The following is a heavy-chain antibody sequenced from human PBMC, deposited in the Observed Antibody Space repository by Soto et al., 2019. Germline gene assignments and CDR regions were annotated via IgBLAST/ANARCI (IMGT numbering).Heavy chain of an antibody. CDR2: MNPNSGNT. CDR1: GYTFTSYD. Sequence: QVPLVQSGAEVKKPGASVKVSCKASGYTFTSYDINWVRQATGQGLEWMGGMNPNSGNTGYAQKFQGRVTMTRNTSISTAYMELSSLRSVDRALYFVESGGGGWFGDDAFDIWGQGTMVTVFS. V-gene: IGHV1-8*01. J-gene: IGHJ3*02. CDR3: ESGGGGWFGDDAFDI. D-gene: IGHD3-10*01.